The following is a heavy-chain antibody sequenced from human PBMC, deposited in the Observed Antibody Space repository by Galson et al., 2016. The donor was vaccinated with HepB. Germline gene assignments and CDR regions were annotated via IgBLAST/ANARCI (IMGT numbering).Heavy chain of an antibody. D-gene: IGHD4-17*01. CDR3: ARTAVYGDFYFDS. V-gene: IGHV4-39*07. Sequence: ETLSLTCSVSGGSISSRSYYWGWLRQPPGKGLYWIGTIFYSGTTHYNPSLNSRVTISVDTSKNQFSLKLKSLTAADTAVYYCARTAVYGDFYFDSWGQGSLVTVSA. J-gene: IGHJ4*02. CDR1: GGSISSRSYY. CDR2: IFYSGTT.